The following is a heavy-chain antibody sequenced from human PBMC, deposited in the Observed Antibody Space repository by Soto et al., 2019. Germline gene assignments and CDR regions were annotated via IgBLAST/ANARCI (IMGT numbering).Heavy chain of an antibody. D-gene: IGHD6-13*01. Sequence: PSETLSLTCIVSGGSISSYSWSWIRQPAGKGLEWIGRIYTSGSTNYNPSLKSRVTMSVDTSKNQFSLRLSSVTAADTAVYYCARVADSRWYSNYFDYWGQGILVTVS. CDR1: GGSISSYS. CDR3: ARVADSRWYSNYFDY. J-gene: IGHJ4*02. V-gene: IGHV4-4*07. CDR2: IYTSGST.